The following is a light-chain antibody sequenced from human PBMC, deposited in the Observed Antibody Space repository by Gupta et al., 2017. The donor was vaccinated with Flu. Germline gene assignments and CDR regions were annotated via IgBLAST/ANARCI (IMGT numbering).Light chain of an antibody. CDR2: EVS. Sequence: QSALTQPASVSGSPGQSITISCTGTSSDVGGYNYVSWYQQHPGKAPKLMIYEVSNRPSGVSNRFSGSKSGNTASLTISGLQAEDEADYYCSSYTSSSAVIGTGTKVTVL. V-gene: IGLV2-14*01. CDR3: SSYTSSSAV. J-gene: IGLJ1*01. CDR1: SSDVGGYNY.